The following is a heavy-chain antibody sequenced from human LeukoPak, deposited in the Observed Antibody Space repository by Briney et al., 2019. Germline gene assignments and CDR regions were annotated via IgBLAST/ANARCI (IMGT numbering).Heavy chain of an antibody. Sequence: GGSLRLSCAASGFTFSTYSMNWVRQAPGKGLEWVSYISSSSSTIYYAHSVKGRFTISRDNAKNSLYLQMNSLRAEDTAVYYCAREDYYDSSAYLDAFDIWGHGTMVTVSS. D-gene: IGHD3-22*01. CDR1: GFTFSTYS. J-gene: IGHJ3*02. CDR2: ISSSSSTI. CDR3: AREDYYDSSAYLDAFDI. V-gene: IGHV3-48*01.